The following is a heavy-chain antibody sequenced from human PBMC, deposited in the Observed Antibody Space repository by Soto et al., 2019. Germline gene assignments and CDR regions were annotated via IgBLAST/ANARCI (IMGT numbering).Heavy chain of an antibody. CDR1: GYTFTSYG. D-gene: IGHD6-13*01. V-gene: IGHV1-18*01. J-gene: IGHJ5*02. CDR3: AGIVAAAGKCNWFDP. Sequence: ASVKVSCKASGYTFTSYGISWVRQAPGQGLEWMGWISAYNGNTNYAQKLQGRVTMTTDTSTSTAYMELRSLRSDDTAVYYCAGIVAAAGKCNWFDPWGQGTLVTVSS. CDR2: ISAYNGNT.